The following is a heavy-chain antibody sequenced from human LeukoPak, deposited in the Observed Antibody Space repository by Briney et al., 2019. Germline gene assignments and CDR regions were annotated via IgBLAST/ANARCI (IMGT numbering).Heavy chain of an antibody. J-gene: IGHJ4*02. CDR1: GFTFSGNG. CDR2: VTGDGATT. Sequence: PGGSLRLSCAASGFTFSGNGMSWVREAPGKGPEWVSGVTGDGATTYYADSVKGRFTISRDNSKNTVYLQRNSLRAEDTAFYYCAKMQGYFDYWSQGTLVTVSA. V-gene: IGHV3-23*01. CDR3: AKMQGYFDY.